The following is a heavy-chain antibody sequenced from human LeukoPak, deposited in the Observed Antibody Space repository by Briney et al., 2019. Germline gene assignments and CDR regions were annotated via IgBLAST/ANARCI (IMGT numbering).Heavy chain of an antibody. J-gene: IGHJ4*02. Sequence: GGSLRLSCAASGFTFDDYAMHWVRQAPGKGLEWVSGISWNSGSIGCADSVKGRFTISRDNAKNSLYLQMNSLRAEDTALYYCAKAQRILEWLSPGDYWGQGTLVTVSS. CDR3: AKAQRILEWLSPGDY. CDR1: GFTFDDYA. D-gene: IGHD3-3*01. V-gene: IGHV3-9*01. CDR2: ISWNSGSI.